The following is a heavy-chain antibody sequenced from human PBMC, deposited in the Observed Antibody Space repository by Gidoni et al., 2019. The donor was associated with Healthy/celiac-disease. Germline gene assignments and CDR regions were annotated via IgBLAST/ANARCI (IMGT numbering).Heavy chain of an antibody. J-gene: IGHJ4*02. CDR1: GFAFSDYY. V-gene: IGHV3-11*01. D-gene: IGHD3-3*01. CDR2: ISSSGSTI. Sequence: QVPLVESGGVLVKPGGSLRLSCAASGFAFSDYYMSWIRQAPGKGLGWGSYISSSGSTIYYADSVKGRFTISRDNAKNSLYLQMNSLRAEDTAVYYCARDHDFWSGRPDYWGQGTLVTVSS. CDR3: ARDHDFWSGRPDY.